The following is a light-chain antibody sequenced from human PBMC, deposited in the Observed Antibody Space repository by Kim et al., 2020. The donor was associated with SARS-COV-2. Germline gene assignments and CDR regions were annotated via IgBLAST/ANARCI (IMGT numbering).Light chain of an antibody. CDR3: QHHNNWPFT. CDR1: QSVSSN. J-gene: IGKJ2*01. CDR2: GAS. Sequence: SVSPGERTTLSCRASQSVSSNLAWYQQKPGQPPRLLIYGASTRATGLPARFTGSGSGTEFTLTITSPQSEDLAVYYCQHHNNWPFTFGQGTKLEI. V-gene: IGKV3-15*01.